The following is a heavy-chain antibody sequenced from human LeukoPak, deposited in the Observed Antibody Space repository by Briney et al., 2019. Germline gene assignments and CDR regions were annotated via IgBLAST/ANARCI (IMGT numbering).Heavy chain of an antibody. V-gene: IGHV3-74*01. D-gene: IGHD3-10*01. CDR3: ARETGSGNWFDS. Sequence: QPGGSLRLSCAASGFTFSSYWMHWVRQAPGKGLVWVSRINSDGSSTSYADSVKGRFTISRDNAKNSLYLQMNSLRAEDTAVYYCARETGSGNWFDSWGQGTLVTFSS. J-gene: IGHJ5*01. CDR1: GFTFSSYW. CDR2: INSDGSST.